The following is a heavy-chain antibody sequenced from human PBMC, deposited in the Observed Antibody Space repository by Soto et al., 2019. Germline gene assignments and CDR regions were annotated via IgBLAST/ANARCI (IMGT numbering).Heavy chain of an antibody. J-gene: IGHJ4*02. CDR3: AKANGHYGGNFVFDY. V-gene: IGHV3-9*01. CDR2: ISWNSGSI. D-gene: IGHD2-21*01. CDR1: GFTFDDYA. Sequence: EVQLVESGGGLVQPGRSLRLSCAASGFTFDDYAMHWVRQAPGKGLEWVSGISWNSGSIDYADSVKGRFTISRDNSKNSLYLQMTSLRADDTAFYSCAKANGHYGGNFVFDYWGQGTLVTVSS.